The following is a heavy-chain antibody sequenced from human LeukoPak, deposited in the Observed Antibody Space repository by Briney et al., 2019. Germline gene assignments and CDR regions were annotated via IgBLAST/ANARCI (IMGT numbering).Heavy chain of an antibody. CDR2: INHSGST. CDR3: ARIVGASSTPNFDY. CDR1: GGSFSGYY. Sequence: SETLSLTCAVYGGSFSGYYWSWIRQPPGKGLEWIGEINHSGSTNYNPSLKSRVTISVDTSKNQFSLKLSSVTAADTAVYYCARIVGASSTPNFDYWGQGTLVTVSS. J-gene: IGHJ4*02. D-gene: IGHD1-26*01. V-gene: IGHV4-34*01.